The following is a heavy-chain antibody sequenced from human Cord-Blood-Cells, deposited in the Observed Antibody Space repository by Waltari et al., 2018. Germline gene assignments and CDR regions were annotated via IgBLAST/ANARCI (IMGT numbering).Heavy chain of an antibody. CDR1: GGSISSGDYY. V-gene: IGHV4-30-4*01. Sequence: QLQESGPGLVKRSQTLSLTCTVSGGSISSGDYYWSWFRQPPGKGLEWIGYIYYSGSTYYNPSLKSRVTISVDTSKNQFSLKLSSVTAADTAVYYCARIVVVPAAIDYWGQGTLVTVSS. D-gene: IGHD2-2*01. J-gene: IGHJ4*02. CDR2: IYYSGST. CDR3: ARIVVVPAAIDY.